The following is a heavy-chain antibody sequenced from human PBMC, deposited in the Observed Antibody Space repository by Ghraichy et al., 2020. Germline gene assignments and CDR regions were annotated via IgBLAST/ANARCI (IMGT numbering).Heavy chain of an antibody. Sequence: SETLSLTCTVSGGSITTASYYWGWIRQSPGKGLEWIGSIYYSGSTDYNPSLKSRVTISVDTSKNQFSLKLRSVTAADSAVYYCARQSFDSSGYYYEHFDFWGQGTLVTVSS. D-gene: IGHD3-22*01. J-gene: IGHJ4*02. CDR1: GGSITTASYY. V-gene: IGHV4-39*01. CDR3: ARQSFDSSGYYYEHFDF. CDR2: IYYSGST.